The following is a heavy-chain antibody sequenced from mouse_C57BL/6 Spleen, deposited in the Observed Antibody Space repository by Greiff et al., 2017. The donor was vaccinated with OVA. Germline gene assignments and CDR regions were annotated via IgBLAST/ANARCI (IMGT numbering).Heavy chain of an antibody. J-gene: IGHJ4*01. CDR1: GFNIKNTY. V-gene: IGHV14-3*01. D-gene: IGHD1-1*01. CDR2: IDPANDNT. Sequence: VQLQQSVAELVRPGASVKLSCTASGFNIKNTYMHWVKQRPEQGLEWIGRIDPANDNTKYAPKFQGKATMTADTSSNTAYLQLGSLSSEDTAVYCCARGNFGSSFYAMDYWGQGTSVTVSS. CDR3: ARGNFGSSFYAMDY.